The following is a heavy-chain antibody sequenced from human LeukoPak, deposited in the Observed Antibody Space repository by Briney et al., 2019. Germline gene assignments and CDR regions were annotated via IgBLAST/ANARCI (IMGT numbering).Heavy chain of an antibody. D-gene: IGHD2-2*01. J-gene: IGHJ3*02. CDR3: ARVDNIIVVVPAAIGAFDI. V-gene: IGHV3-72*01. CDR1: GFTFSDYY. CDR2: SRSKGHSYST. Sequence: GGSLRLSCAASGFTFSDYYMDWVRQAPGKGLEWVARSRSKGHSYSTQYAASVRGRFTVSRDGSKNSLYLQMNSLKTEDSAVYYCARVDNIIVVVPAAIGAFDIWGQGTMVTVSS.